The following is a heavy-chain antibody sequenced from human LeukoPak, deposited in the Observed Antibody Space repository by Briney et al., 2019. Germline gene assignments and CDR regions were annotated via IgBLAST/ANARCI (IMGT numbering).Heavy chain of an antibody. CDR1: GSTFSSYA. CDR2: ISYDGSNK. Sequence: GGSLRLSCAASGSTFSSYAMHWVRQAPGKGLEWVAVISYDGSNKYYADSVKGRFTISRDNSKNTLYLQMNSLRAEDTAVYYCARDTDYYFDYWGQGTLVTVSS. CDR3: ARDTDYYFDY. D-gene: IGHD2-21*02. J-gene: IGHJ4*02. V-gene: IGHV3-30-3*01.